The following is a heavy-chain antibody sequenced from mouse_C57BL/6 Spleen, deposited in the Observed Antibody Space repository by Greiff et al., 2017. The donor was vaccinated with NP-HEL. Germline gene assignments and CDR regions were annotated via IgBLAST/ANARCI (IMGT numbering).Heavy chain of an antibody. CDR1: GYTFTSYG. D-gene: IGHD2-4*01. V-gene: IGHV1-81*01. J-gene: IGHJ2*01. Sequence: VHLVESGAELARPGASVKLSCKASGYTFTSYGISWVKQRTGQGLEWIGEIYPRSGNTYYNEKFKGKATLTADKSSSTAYMELRSLTSEDSAVYFCARSTMITTCFDYWGQGTTLTVSS. CDR2: IYPRSGNT. CDR3: ARSTMITTCFDY.